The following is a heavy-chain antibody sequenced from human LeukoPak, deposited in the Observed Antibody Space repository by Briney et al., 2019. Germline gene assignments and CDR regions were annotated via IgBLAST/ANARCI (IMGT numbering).Heavy chain of an antibody. CDR3: ARDGTGVYNLVQY. V-gene: IGHV1-2*02. D-gene: IGHD5-24*01. CDR2: INPNSGGT. Sequence: ASVTVSCKASGYTFTGYYMHWVRQAPGQGREWMGWINPNSGGTNYAQKFQGMVTMTRDTSISAVYMELSRLRSDDTAVYYCARDGTGVYNLVQYWGQGTLVTVSS. J-gene: IGHJ4*02. CDR1: GYTFTGYY.